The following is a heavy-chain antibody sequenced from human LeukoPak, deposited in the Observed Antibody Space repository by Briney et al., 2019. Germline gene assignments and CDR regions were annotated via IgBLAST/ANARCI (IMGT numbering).Heavy chain of an antibody. CDR2: ISWNSGSI. Sequence: GRSLRLSCAASGFTFDDYAMHWVRQAPGKGLEWVSGISWNSGSIDYADSVKGRFTISRDNAKNSLYLQMNSLRAEDTALYYCAKGYCSSTSCYAGANWGQGTLVTVSS. CDR3: AKGYCSSTSCYAGAN. J-gene: IGHJ4*02. D-gene: IGHD2-2*01. V-gene: IGHV3-9*01. CDR1: GFTFDDYA.